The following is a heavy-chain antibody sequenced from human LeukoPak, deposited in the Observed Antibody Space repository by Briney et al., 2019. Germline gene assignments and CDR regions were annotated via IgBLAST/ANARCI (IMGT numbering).Heavy chain of an antibody. D-gene: IGHD6-6*01. CDR2: INHSGST. V-gene: IGHV4-34*01. Sequence: SETLSLTCAVYGGSFSGYYWSWIRQPPGKGLEWIGEINHSGSTNYNPSLKSRVTISVDTSKNQFSLKLSSVTAADTAVYYCASLGAGQLGHIDCWGQGTLVTVSS. J-gene: IGHJ4*02. CDR1: GGSFSGYY. CDR3: ASLGAGQLGHIDC.